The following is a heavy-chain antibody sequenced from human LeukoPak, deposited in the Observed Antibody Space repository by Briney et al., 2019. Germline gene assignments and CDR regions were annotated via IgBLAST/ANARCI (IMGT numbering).Heavy chain of an antibody. CDR1: GYTFTSYY. V-gene: IGHV1-46*01. CDR3: ARGLQQPHYYYYGMDV. J-gene: IGHJ6*02. D-gene: IGHD6-13*01. CDR2: INPSGGST. Sequence: ASVTVSCKASGYTFTSYYMHWVRQAPGQGLEWMGLINPSGGSTSYAQKFQGRVTMTRDTSTSTVYMELSSLRSEDTAVYYCARGLQQPHYYYYGMDVWGQGTTVTVSS.